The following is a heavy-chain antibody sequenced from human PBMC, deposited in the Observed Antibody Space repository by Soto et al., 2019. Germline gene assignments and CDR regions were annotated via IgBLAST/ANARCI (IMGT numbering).Heavy chain of an antibody. V-gene: IGHV3-30*18. CDR2: ISYDGGNI. D-gene: IGHD2-21*01. J-gene: IGHJ6*02. CDR1: GFDFRSYA. Sequence: QVQLVESGGGVVQPGASLRLSCEASGFDFRSYAMHWVRQAPGKGLEWVGVISYDGGNIYYADSVKARFTISRDNSNNTLYVQVKSLRPEDTAVYYCAKGILSATIAPYAMDVWGQGTTVTVSS. CDR3: AKGILSATIAPYAMDV.